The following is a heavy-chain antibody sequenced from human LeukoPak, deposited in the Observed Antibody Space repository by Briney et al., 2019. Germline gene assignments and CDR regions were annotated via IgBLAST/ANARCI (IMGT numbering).Heavy chain of an antibody. CDR1: GFTCSDYS. V-gene: IGHV3-48*01. CDR2: ISSSGFTL. D-gene: IGHD4-11*01. CDR3: ARGVPKTSYYYYYMDG. Sequence: GGSLRLSCVASGFTCSDYSMNWVRQAPGKGLAWVSYISSSGFTLNYAASVKGRFTISRDNAKNSLDLQMNSLRAEDTAVYYCARGVPKTSYYYYYMDGWGKGTTVTVSS. J-gene: IGHJ6*03.